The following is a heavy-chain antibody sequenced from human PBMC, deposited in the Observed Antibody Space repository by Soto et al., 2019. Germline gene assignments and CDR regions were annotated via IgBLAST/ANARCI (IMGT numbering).Heavy chain of an antibody. CDR2: IYDSGST. Sequence: QLQLQESGAGLVKPSQTLSLPCAVSGGSISSGGYSWSWIRQPPGKGLEWIGYIYDSGSTYYNPSLKSRVSVLVDRSKKQFSLKLSSVTAADTAVYYCGSEVYYGDSRYFDYWGQGTLVTVSS. D-gene: IGHD4-17*01. CDR1: GGSISSGGYS. J-gene: IGHJ4*02. CDR3: GSEVYYGDSRYFDY. V-gene: IGHV4-30-2*01.